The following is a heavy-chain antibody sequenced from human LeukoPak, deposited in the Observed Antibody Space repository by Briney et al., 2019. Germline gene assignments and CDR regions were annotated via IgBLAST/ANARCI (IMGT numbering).Heavy chain of an antibody. D-gene: IGHD6-13*01. J-gene: IGHJ4*01. CDR3: AKDGGIXXAXXGXXXXXTVXXXXXXXXXXSFD. CDR2: ISGSGGST. CDR1: GFTFSSYG. Sequence: GGTLRLSCAASGFTFSSYGMSWVRQAPGKGLEWVSAISGSGGSTYYADSVKGRFTISRDNSKNTLYLQMNSLRAEDTAVYYCAKDGGIXXAXXGXXXXXTVXXXXXXXXXXSFD. V-gene: IGHV3-23*01.